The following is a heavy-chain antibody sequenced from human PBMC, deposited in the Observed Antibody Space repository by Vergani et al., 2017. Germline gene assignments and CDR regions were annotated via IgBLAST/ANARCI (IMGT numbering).Heavy chain of an antibody. D-gene: IGHD3-10*01. V-gene: IGHV4-30-4*01. CDR1: GGSISSGDYY. J-gene: IGHJ4*02. CDR3: ARGPGLTMVRGVFDY. Sequence: QVQLQESGPGLVKPSQTLSLTCTVSGGSISSGDYYWSWIRQPPGKGLEWIGYIYYSGSTYYNPSLKSRVTISVDTSKNQFSLKLRSVTAADTAVYYCARGPGLTMVRGVFDYWGQGTLVTVSS. CDR2: IYYSGST.